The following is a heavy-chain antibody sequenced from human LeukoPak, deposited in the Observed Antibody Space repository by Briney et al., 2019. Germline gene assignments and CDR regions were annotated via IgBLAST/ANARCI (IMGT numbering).Heavy chain of an antibody. CDR1: GFTFSSYA. Sequence: QTGGSLRLSCAASGFTFSSYAMHWVRQAPGKGLEWVAVISYDGSNKYYADSVKGRFTISRDNSKNTLYLQMNSLRAEDTAVYYCARDVGSSYPMDVWGQGTTVTVSS. CDR3: ARDVGSSYPMDV. V-gene: IGHV3-30*04. J-gene: IGHJ6*02. CDR2: ISYDGSNK. D-gene: IGHD6-19*01.